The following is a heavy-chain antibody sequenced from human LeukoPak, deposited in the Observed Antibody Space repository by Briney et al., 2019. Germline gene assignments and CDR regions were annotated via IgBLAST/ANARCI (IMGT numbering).Heavy chain of an antibody. CDR3: ARALPYGDYFDY. CDR2: INPNSGGT. CDR1: GNTFTGYY. Sequence: ASVKVSCKASGNTFTGYYMHWVRQAPGRGLEWMGWINPNSGGTNYAQKFQGRVTMTRDTSISTAYMELSRLRSDDTAVYYCARALPYGDYFDYWGQGTLVTVSS. V-gene: IGHV1-2*02. D-gene: IGHD4-17*01. J-gene: IGHJ4*02.